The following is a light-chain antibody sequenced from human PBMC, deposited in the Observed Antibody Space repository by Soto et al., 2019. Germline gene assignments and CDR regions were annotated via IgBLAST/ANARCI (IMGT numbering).Light chain of an antibody. Sequence: QSALTQPASVSGSPGQSITISCTGTSSDVGGYNYVSWYQHHPGKAPKLMIYDVSNRPSGVSNRFSGSKSGNTASLTISGLQAEDEADYYCSSYTSSSTLYVVFGGGTKSPS. CDR1: SSDVGGYNY. CDR2: DVS. V-gene: IGLV2-14*03. CDR3: SSYTSSSTLYVV. J-gene: IGLJ2*01.